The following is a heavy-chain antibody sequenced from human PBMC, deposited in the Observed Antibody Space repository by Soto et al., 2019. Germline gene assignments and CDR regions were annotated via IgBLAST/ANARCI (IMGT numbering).Heavy chain of an antibody. Sequence: ASVKVSCKASGYTFTSYDINWVRQATGQGLEWMGWMNPNSGNTGYAQKFQGRVTMTRNTSISTAYMELSSLRSEDTAVYYCATPAGGYCSGGSCYPYDYYYMDVWGKGTTVTVSS. J-gene: IGHJ6*03. V-gene: IGHV1-8*01. CDR3: ATPAGGYCSGGSCYPYDYYYMDV. D-gene: IGHD2-15*01. CDR1: GYTFTSYD. CDR2: MNPNSGNT.